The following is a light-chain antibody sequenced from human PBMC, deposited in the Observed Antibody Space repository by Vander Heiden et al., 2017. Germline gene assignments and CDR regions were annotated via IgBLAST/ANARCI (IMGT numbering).Light chain of an antibody. CDR2: KAS. CDR1: PSISSW. J-gene: IGKJ4*01. CDR3: QQDNNCPIT. V-gene: IGKV1-5*03. Sequence: DIQVTQSPSTLSASVGDTVTITCRVSPSISSWLAWYQQKPGEAPKLLIYKASILEGGVPSRFSGSGSGTEFTLSITSLQPDDYATYFCQQDNNCPITFSGGTKVDI.